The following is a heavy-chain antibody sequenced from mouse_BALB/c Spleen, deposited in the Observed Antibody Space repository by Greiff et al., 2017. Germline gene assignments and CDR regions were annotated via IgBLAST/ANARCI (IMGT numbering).Heavy chain of an antibody. CDR1: GFSLTSYG. J-gene: IGHJ1*01. CDR3: ARSVYYDYDIYWYFDV. V-gene: IGHV2-9*02. CDR2: IWAGGST. Sequence: VKLQESGPGLVAPSQSLSITCTVSGFSLTSYGVHWVRQPPGKGLEWLGVIWAGGSTNYKSALMSRLSISKDNSKSQVFLKMNSLQTDDTAMYYCARSVYYDYDIYWYFDVWGAGTTVTVSS. D-gene: IGHD2-4*01.